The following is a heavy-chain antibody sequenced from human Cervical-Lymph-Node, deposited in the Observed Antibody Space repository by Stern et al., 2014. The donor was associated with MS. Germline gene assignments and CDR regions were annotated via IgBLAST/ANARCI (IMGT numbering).Heavy chain of an antibody. CDR2: INGDGTVS. Sequence: VQLVESGGGIVQPGGSLMISCVASGFNFRTYWMHWVRQGPGKGLEWVSRINGDGTVSTYADSVRGRFTISRNNANNTTSLQLDNLRVEDTAIYYCASAYRASWGQGTLVTVST. CDR1: GFNFRTYW. CDR3: ASAYRAS. D-gene: IGHD1-1*01. J-gene: IGHJ4*02. V-gene: IGHV3-74*02.